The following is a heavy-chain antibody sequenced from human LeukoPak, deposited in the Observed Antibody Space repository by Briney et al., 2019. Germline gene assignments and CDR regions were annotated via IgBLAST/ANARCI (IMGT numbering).Heavy chain of an antibody. CDR1: GYTFTGYY. CDR3: ARVVSGYSYGFYAFDI. CDR2: INPNSGGT. V-gene: IGHV1-2*02. Sequence: ASVKVSCKASGYTFTGYYMHWVRQAPEQGLEWMGWINPNSGGTNYAQKFQGRVTMTRDTSISTAYMELSRLRSDDTAVYYCARVVSGYSYGFYAFDIWGQGTMVTVSS. D-gene: IGHD5-18*01. J-gene: IGHJ3*02.